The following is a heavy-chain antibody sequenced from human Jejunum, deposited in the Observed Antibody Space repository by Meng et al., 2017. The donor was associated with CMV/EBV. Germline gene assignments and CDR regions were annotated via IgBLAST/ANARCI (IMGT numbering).Heavy chain of an antibody. D-gene: IGHD2-2*03. J-gene: IGHJ6*02. Sequence: SSAASGLSFPPYRMPWVRQAPGKGLEWVSSIGSGSIYIFYADSVKGRFTISRDNAKNSLYLQMNSLRAEDTAVYYCAGGYSRGMDVWGQGTTVTVSS. CDR3: AGGYSRGMDV. CDR2: IGSGSIYI. V-gene: IGHV3-21*01. CDR1: GLSFPPYR.